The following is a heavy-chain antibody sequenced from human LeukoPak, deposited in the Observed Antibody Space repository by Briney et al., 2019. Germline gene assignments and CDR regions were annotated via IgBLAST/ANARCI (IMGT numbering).Heavy chain of an antibody. J-gene: IGHJ6*02. CDR1: GGSFSGYY. D-gene: IGHD2-15*01. CDR2: INHSGST. Sequence: SETLSLTCAVYGGSFSGYYWSWIRQPPGKGLEWIGEINHSGSTNYNPSLKSRVTISVDTSKNQFSPKLSSVTAADTAVYYCARASYCSGGSCNPHYYYYGMDVWGQGTTVTVSS. V-gene: IGHV4-34*01. CDR3: ARASYCSGGSCNPHYYYYGMDV.